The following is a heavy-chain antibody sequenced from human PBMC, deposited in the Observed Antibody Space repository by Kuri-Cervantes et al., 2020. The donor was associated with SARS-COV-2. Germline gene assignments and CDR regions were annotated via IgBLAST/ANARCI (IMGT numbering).Heavy chain of an antibody. J-gene: IGHJ4*02. CDR3: ARRLLRFLEFAFDY. Sequence: SETLSLTCTVSGGSISSGDYYWSWIRQPPGKGLEWIGYIYYSGSTYYNPSLKSRVTISVDTSKNQFSLKLSSVTAADTAVYYCARRLLRFLEFAFDYWGQGTLVTVSS. D-gene: IGHD3-3*01. CDR2: IYYSGST. CDR1: GGSISSGDYY. V-gene: IGHV4-30-4*08.